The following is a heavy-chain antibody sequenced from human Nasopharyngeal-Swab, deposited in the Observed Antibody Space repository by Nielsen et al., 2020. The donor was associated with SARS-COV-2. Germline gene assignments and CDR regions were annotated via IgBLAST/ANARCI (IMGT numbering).Heavy chain of an antibody. V-gene: IGHV3-48*04. CDR3: ARDPFPYYYDSSGSFDY. CDR2: ISSSSTI. D-gene: IGHD3-22*01. Sequence: GGSLRLSCAASGFTFSSYSMNWVRQAPGKGLEWVSYISSSSTIYYADSVKGRFTISRDNAKNSLYLQMNSLRAEDTAVYYCARDPFPYYYDSSGSFDYWGQGTLVTVSS. J-gene: IGHJ4*02. CDR1: GFTFSSYS.